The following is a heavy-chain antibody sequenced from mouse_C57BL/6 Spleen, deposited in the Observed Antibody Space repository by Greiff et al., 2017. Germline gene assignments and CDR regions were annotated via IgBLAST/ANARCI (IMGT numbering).Heavy chain of an antibody. V-gene: IGHV1-26*01. Sequence: EVQLQQSGPELVKPGASVKISCKASGYTFTDYYMNWVKQSHGKSLEWIGDINPNNGGTSYNQKFKGKATLTVDKSSSTAYMELRSLTSEDSAVYYCARKGYDYDVGLAYWGQGTLVTVSA. CDR1: GYTFTDYY. CDR3: ARKGYDYDVGLAY. CDR2: INPNNGGT. J-gene: IGHJ3*01. D-gene: IGHD2-4*01.